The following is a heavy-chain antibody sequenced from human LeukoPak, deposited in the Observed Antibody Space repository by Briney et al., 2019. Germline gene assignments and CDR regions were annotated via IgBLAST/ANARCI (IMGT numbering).Heavy chain of an antibody. Sequence: SETLSLTCTVSGASISSYYWSWIRQPPGKGLEWIGSIYYSGTTNYNPSLKSRVTISIDTSKNQFSLELASVTAADTAVFYCAKGRASHEYWGQGILVTVSS. J-gene: IGHJ4*02. CDR1: GASISSYY. V-gene: IGHV4-59*01. CDR2: IYYSGTT. CDR3: AKGRASHEY. D-gene: IGHD3-16*01.